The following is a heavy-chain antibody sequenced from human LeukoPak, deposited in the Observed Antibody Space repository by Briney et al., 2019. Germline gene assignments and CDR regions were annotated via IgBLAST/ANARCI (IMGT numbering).Heavy chain of an antibody. CDR1: GFTFSSYA. D-gene: IGHD6-19*01. CDR3: AKERSGWYVY. J-gene: IGHJ4*02. CDR2: ISYDGSNK. V-gene: IGHV3-30*04. Sequence: GGSLRLSCAASGFTFSSYAMHWVRQAPGKGLEWVAVISYDGSNKYYADSVKGRFTISRDNSKNTLYLQMNSLRAEDTAVYYCAKERSGWYVYWGQGTLVTVSS.